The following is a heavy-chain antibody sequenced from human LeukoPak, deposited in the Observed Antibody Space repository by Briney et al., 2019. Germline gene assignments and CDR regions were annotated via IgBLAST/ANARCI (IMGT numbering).Heavy chain of an antibody. V-gene: IGHV6-1*01. CDR2: IYYRSTWYS. J-gene: IGHJ3*01. CDR1: GDSVSRKSAG. CDR3: ARGGLVRGSIDSLIAFDF. Sequence: SQTLSLTCAISGDSVSRKSAGWNWIRQSPSRGLEWLGKIYYRSTWYSDFLTSRITISPDTYKNQFSLHLDSVTPEDTAVYYCARGGLVRGSIDSLIAFDFWGQGTVVTVSS. D-gene: IGHD3-10*01.